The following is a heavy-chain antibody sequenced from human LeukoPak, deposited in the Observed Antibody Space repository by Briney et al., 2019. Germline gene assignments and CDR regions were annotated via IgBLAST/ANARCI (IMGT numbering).Heavy chain of an antibody. CDR2: ISYDGSNK. Sequence: PGGSLRFSCAASGFTFSSYGMHWVRQAPGKGLEWVAVISYDGSNKYYADSVKGRFTISRDNSKNTLYLQMNSLRAEDTAVYYCVGGDSSGSLDAFDIWGQGTMVTVSS. V-gene: IGHV3-30*03. J-gene: IGHJ3*02. CDR1: GFTFSSYG. D-gene: IGHD3-22*01. CDR3: VGGDSSGSLDAFDI.